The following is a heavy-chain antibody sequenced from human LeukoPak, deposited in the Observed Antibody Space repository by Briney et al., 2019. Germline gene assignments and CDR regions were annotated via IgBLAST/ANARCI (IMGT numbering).Heavy chain of an antibody. J-gene: IGHJ4*02. Sequence: ASVKVSCKASGYTFTSYGISWVRQAPGQGLEWMGWISAYNGNTNYAQKLQGRVTMTTDTSTSTAYMELRSLRSDDTAVYYCARIYYYDSSGYPDYWGQGTLVIVSS. CDR1: GYTFTSYG. D-gene: IGHD3-22*01. CDR2: ISAYNGNT. V-gene: IGHV1-18*01. CDR3: ARIYYYDSSGYPDY.